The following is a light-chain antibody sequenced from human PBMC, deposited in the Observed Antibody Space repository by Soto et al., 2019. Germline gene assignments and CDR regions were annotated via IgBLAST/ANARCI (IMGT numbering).Light chain of an antibody. CDR3: QQEGSPPTT. Sequence: EIVMTQSPATLSVSPGERATLSCRASQSVTSNYVAWYQQTPGQAPRLLFFGASIRATGIPDRFSGSGSGTCFSLTISRLEPEDSAVYHCQQEGSPPTTFGQGTKVDIK. CDR1: QSVTSNY. V-gene: IGKV3-20*01. CDR2: GAS. J-gene: IGKJ1*01.